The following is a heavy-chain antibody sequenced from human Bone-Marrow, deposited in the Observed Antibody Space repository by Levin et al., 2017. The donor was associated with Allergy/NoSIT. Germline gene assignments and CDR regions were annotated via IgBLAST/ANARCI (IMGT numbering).Heavy chain of an antibody. J-gene: IGHJ3*02. CDR1: GYTFTAYH. D-gene: IGHD2-21*01. CDR2: VNPNNGDT. V-gene: IGHV1-2*02. CDR3: ATLTIPPSIKRTI. Sequence: ASVKVSCKASGYTFTAYHLHWVRQAPGQGLEWMGWVNPNNGDTNYAQKFQGRVTMTRDTSINTAYMELSGLTSGDTALYYCATLTIPPSIKRTIWGQGAMVTVSP.